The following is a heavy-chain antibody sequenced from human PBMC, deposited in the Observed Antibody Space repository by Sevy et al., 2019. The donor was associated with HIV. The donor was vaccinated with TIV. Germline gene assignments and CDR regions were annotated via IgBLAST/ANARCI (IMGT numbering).Heavy chain of an antibody. V-gene: IGHV3-30*18. CDR2: ISYDGSNK. CDR1: GFTFSSYG. Sequence: GGSLRLSCAASGFTFSSYGMHWVRQAPGKGLEWVAVISYDGSNKYYADSVKGRFTISRDNSKNTLYLQMNSLRAEDTAVYYCAKEGSSSWTYYYYYYMDVWSKGTTVTVSS. D-gene: IGHD6-13*01. J-gene: IGHJ6*03. CDR3: AKEGSSSWTYYYYYYMDV.